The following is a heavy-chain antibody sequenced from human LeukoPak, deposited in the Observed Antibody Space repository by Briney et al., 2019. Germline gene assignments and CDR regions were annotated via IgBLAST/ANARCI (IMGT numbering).Heavy chain of an antibody. D-gene: IGHD5-24*01. CDR3: ARSDGYNSADAFDI. CDR1: GGSISSGSYY. V-gene: IGHV4-61*02. CDR2: IYTSGST. Sequence: SETLSLTCTVSGGSISSGSYYWSWIRQPAGKGLEWIGRIYTSGSTNYNPSLKSRVTISVDTSKNQFSLKLSSVTAADTAVYYCARSDGYNSADAFDIWGQGTMVTVSS. J-gene: IGHJ3*02.